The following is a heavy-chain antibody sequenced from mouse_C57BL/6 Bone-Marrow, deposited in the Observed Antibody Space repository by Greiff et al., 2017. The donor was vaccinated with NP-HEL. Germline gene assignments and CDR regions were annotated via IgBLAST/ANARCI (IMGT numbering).Heavy chain of an antibody. Sequence: QVQLQQSGPELVEPGASVKISCKASGYAFSSSWMNWVKQRPGKGLEWIGRIYPGDGDTNYNGKFKGKATLTADKSSGTAYMQLSSPTSEDSAVYFCARELRLGDADWGQGTLVTVSA. CDR2: IYPGDGDT. CDR1: GYAFSSSW. CDR3: ARELRLGDAD. V-gene: IGHV1-82*01. D-gene: IGHD3-2*02. J-gene: IGHJ3*01.